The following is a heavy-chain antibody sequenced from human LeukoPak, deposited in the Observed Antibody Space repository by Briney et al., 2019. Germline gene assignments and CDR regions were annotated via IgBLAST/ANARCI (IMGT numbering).Heavy chain of an antibody. V-gene: IGHV3-7*01. CDR1: GFQFSKDW. CDR2: IKEDASLK. CDR3: ARDPSPEDTRGYYDGLDI. Sequence: GGSLRLSCEGSGFQFSKDWMTWVRPAPGKGLDGVANIKEDASLKNYVDSVKGRFTISRDNTKYSLFLQMNSLRAEDTAVYYCARDPSPEDTRGYYDGLDIWGPGTRVTVSS. D-gene: IGHD3-22*01. J-gene: IGHJ3*02.